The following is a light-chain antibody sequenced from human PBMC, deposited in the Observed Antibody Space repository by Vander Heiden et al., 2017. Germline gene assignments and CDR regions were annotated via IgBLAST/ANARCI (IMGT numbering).Light chain of an antibody. CDR2: EDN. CDR1: KLANEY. J-gene: IGLJ3*02. Sequence: SYELTQPPSVSVSPGQTADITCSGDKLANEYVCWYQQKPGQSPVLVIYEDNKRPSGIPERFSGSKSGNTATLTISGTQPVGEADYYCQAWDRSTALFGGGTKLTVL. V-gene: IGLV3-1*01. CDR3: QAWDRSTAL.